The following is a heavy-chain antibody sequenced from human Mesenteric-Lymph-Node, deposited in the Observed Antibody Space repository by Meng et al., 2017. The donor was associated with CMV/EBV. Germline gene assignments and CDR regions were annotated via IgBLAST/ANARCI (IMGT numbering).Heavy chain of an antibody. CDR3: ARTIRYYYGSSDY. CDR2: ISAYNGNT. J-gene: IGHJ4*02. V-gene: IGHV1-18*01. CDR1: GYTFTSYG. Sequence: ASVKVSCKASGYTFTSYGISWVRQAPGQGPEWMGWISAYNGNTNYAQNLQGRVTMATDTSTSTAYMEVRSLRSDDTAVYYCARTIRYYYGSSDYWGQGTLVTVSS. D-gene: IGHD3-10*01.